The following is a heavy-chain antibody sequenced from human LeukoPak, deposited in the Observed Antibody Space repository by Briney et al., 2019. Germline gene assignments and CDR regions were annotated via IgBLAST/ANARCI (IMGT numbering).Heavy chain of an antibody. D-gene: IGHD6-25*01. CDR1: RYTFTGYY. CDR3: VRGPPRLNWFDP. J-gene: IGHJ5*01. CDR2: INPNSGGT. V-gene: IGHV1-2*04. Sequence: ASVKVSCKASRYTFTGYYMHWVRQAPGQGLEWMGWINPNSGGTNYAQKFQGWVTITRDTSASTAYMVLSSLRSEDTAMYFCVRGPPRLNWFDPWGQGTLVTVSS.